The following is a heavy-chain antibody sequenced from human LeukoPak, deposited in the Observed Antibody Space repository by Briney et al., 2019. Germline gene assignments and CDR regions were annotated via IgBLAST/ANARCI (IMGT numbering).Heavy chain of an antibody. Sequence: GASVKVSCKASGYTFTSYYMHWVRQAPGQGLEWMGIINPSGGSTSYAQKFQGRVTMTRDTSTSTVYMELSRLRSDDTAVYYCAREGTFQGQLLAFDYWGQGTLVTVSS. CDR3: AREGTFQGQLLAFDY. J-gene: IGHJ4*02. V-gene: IGHV1-46*01. CDR1: GYTFTSYY. CDR2: INPSGGST. D-gene: IGHD3-16*01.